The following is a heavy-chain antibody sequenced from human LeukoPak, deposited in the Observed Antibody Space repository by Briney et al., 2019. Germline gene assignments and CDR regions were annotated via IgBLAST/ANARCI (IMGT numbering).Heavy chain of an antibody. Sequence: PGRSLRLSCAASGFTFSSYAMSWVRQAPGKGLEWVSAISGSGGSTYYADSVKGRFTISRDNSKNTLYLQMNSLRAEDTAVYYCAKLTTYRIAAAGTGFDPWGQGTLVTVSS. V-gene: IGHV3-23*01. J-gene: IGHJ5*02. CDR1: GFTFSSYA. CDR2: ISGSGGST. D-gene: IGHD6-13*01. CDR3: AKLTTYRIAAAGTGFDP.